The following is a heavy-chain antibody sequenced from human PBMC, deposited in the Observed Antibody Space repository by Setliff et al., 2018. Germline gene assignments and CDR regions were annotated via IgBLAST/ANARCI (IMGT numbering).Heavy chain of an antibody. CDR3: ARDRGYCSSTACYPYIPGLDV. CDR1: GFTFSSYW. J-gene: IGHJ3*01. CDR2: IYSGGST. V-gene: IGHV3-53*01. Sequence: GGSLRLSCAASGFTFSSYWMSWVRQAPGKGLEWVSVIYSGGSTYYADSVKGRFTISRDNSKNTLYLQMNSLRAEDTAVYYCARDRGYCSSTACYPYIPGLDVWGQGTMVTVSS. D-gene: IGHD2-2*01.